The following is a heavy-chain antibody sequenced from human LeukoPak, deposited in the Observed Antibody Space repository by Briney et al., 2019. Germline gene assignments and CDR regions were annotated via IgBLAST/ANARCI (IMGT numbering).Heavy chain of an antibody. D-gene: IGHD6-13*01. CDR2: ISSSGSTI. J-gene: IGHJ4*02. CDR1: GFTFSSYE. CDR3: ARDLLAAAVDY. V-gene: IGHV3-48*03. Sequence: PGGSLRLSCAASGFTFSSYEMNWVRQAPGKGLEWVSYISSSGSTIYYADSVKGRFTISRDNSKNTLYLQMNSLRAEDTAVYYCARDLLAAAVDYWGQGTLVTVSS.